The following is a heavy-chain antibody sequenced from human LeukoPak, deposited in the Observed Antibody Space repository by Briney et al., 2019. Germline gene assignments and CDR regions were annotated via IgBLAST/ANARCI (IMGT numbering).Heavy chain of an antibody. CDR2: IYPGDSDT. V-gene: IGHV5-51*01. CDR1: GYSFTSYW. J-gene: IGHJ6*02. CDR3: ARSLLTSCPIPPCGMDV. D-gene: IGHD2-2*01. Sequence: GESLKISCKGSGYSFTSYWIGWVRQVPGKGLEWMGIIYPGDSDTRYSPSFQGQVTISADKSISTAYLQWSSLKASDTAMYYCARSLLTSCPIPPCGMDVWGQGTTVTVPS.